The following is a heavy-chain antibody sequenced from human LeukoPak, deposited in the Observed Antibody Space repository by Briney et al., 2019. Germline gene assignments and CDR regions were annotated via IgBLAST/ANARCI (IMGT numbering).Heavy chain of an antibody. J-gene: IGHJ4*02. CDR1: GGSISSYY. Sequence: SETLSLTCTVSGGSISSYYWSWIRQPPGKGLEWIGCIYYTGSTNYNPSLKSRVTISVDTSKNQFSLKLSSVTAADTAVYYCARARASSGWFIDYWGQGTLVTVSS. V-gene: IGHV4-59*12. CDR3: ARARASSGWFIDY. CDR2: IYYTGST. D-gene: IGHD6-19*01.